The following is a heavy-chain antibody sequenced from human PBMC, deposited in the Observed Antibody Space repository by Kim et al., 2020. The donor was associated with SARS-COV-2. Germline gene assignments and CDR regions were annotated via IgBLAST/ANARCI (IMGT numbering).Heavy chain of an antibody. Sequence: SVKCRFTISRENAKNSLYLQMNSLRAGDTAVYYCASGKKLRLGEFDAFDIWGQGTMVTVSS. J-gene: IGHJ3*02. CDR3: ASGKKLRLGEFDAFDI. D-gene: IGHD3-16*01. V-gene: IGHV3-13*01.